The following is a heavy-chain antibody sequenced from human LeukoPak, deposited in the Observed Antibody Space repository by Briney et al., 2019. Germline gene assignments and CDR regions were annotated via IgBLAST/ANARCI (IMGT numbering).Heavy chain of an antibody. Sequence: RTGGSLRLSCAASGFTFNRYAMTWVRQAPGKGLEWVSAISGSGGNTYYADSVKGRFTISRDSSRNTVYLQMNSLRAEDTAVYYCARAHIAARSRPAGYWGQGTLVTVSS. CDR1: GFTFNRYA. D-gene: IGHD6-13*01. CDR3: ARAHIAARSRPAGY. J-gene: IGHJ4*02. V-gene: IGHV3-23*01. CDR2: ISGSGGNT.